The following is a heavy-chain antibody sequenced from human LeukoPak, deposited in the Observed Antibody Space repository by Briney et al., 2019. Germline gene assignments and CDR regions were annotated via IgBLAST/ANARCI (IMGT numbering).Heavy chain of an antibody. Sequence: SETLSLTCTVSGGPISTYYWSWLRQPRGKGLEWIGYIYYSGTTNYNPSLKSRVSISVDTSKNQFSLKLSSVTAADTAVYYCARDSSYSSATDHYYYMDVWGKGTTVTVSS. J-gene: IGHJ6*03. V-gene: IGHV4-59*01. D-gene: IGHD6-25*01. CDR3: ARDSSYSSATDHYYYMDV. CDR2: IYYSGTT. CDR1: GGPISTYY.